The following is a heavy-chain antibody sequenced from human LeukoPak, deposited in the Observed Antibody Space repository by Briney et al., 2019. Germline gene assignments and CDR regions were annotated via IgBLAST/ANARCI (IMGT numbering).Heavy chain of an antibody. V-gene: IGHV4-59*01. CDR2: IYYSGST. CDR3: ARTKRDGYNLYFDY. Sequence: SETLSLTCTVSGGSISSYYWSWIRQPPGKGLEWIGYIYYSGSTNYNPSLKSRVTISVDTSKNQFSLKLSPVTAADTAVYYCARTKRDGYNLYFDYWGQGTLVTVSS. CDR1: GGSISSYY. J-gene: IGHJ4*02. D-gene: IGHD5-24*01.